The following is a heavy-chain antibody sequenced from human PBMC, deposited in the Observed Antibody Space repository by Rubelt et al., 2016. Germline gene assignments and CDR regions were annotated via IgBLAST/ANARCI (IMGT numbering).Heavy chain of an antibody. V-gene: IGHV4-39*07. Sequence: QLQLQESGPGLVKPSETLSLTCTVSGGSISSSSYYWGWIRQPPGKGLEWIGYIYYSGSTYYNPSLKIRVTISVDTSKNQFSLKLSSVTAADTAVYYWARASSGYFWFDPWGQGTLVTVSS. J-gene: IGHJ5*02. CDR3: ARASSGYFWFDP. CDR1: GGSISSSSYY. CDR2: IYYSGST. D-gene: IGHD3-22*01.